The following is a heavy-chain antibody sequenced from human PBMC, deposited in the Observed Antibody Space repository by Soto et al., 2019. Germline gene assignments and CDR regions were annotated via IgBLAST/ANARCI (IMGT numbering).Heavy chain of an antibody. V-gene: IGHV4-39*01. CDR1: GDSVSSSSSY. CDR3: ARRGAVAGTGYFDS. CDR2: IYYSGTT. Sequence: PSETLSLTCTVSGDSVSSSSSYWGWIRQPPGNGLEWIGNIYYSGTTYYNPSLKSRLTISIDTSKNQFSLTLSSVTAADTALYFCARRGAVAGTGYFDSWGQGILVTVSS. D-gene: IGHD6-19*01. J-gene: IGHJ4*02.